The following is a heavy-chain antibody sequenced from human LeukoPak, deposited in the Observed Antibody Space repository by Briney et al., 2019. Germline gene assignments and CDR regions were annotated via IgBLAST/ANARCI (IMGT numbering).Heavy chain of an antibody. CDR3: ARAVDDDPIDY. CDR2: INEDGSEK. J-gene: IGHJ4*02. V-gene: IGHV3-7*04. Sequence: GGSLRLSCVASGFTFSRYWMIWVRQAPGKGLEWVANINEDGSEKHFVDSVKGRFTISRDNAKNSLYLQMNSLRFEDTAVYYCARAVDDDPIDYWGQGTLVTVSS. D-gene: IGHD4-23*01. CDR1: GFTFSRYW.